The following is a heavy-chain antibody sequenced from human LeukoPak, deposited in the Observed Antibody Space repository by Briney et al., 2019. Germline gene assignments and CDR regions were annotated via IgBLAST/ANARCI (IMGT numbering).Heavy chain of an antibody. CDR3: AREPLGIAAAAYWFDP. Sequence: PGRSLRLSCAASGFTFSSYAMHWVRQAPGKGLEWVAVLSYDGSNKYYADSVKGRFTISRDNSKTTLYLQMNSLRAEDTAVYYCAREPLGIAAAAYWFDPWGQGTLVTVSS. V-gene: IGHV3-30*04. CDR2: LSYDGSNK. D-gene: IGHD6-13*01. J-gene: IGHJ5*02. CDR1: GFTFSSYA.